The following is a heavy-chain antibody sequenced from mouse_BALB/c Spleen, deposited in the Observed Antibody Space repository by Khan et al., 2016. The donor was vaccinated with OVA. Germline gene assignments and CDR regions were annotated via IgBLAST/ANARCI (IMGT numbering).Heavy chain of an antibody. J-gene: IGHJ3*01. CDR1: GFTFSTYG. CDR2: ISSGGSYT. V-gene: IGHV5-6*01. Sequence: EVQLVESGGDLVKPEGSLKLSCAASGFTFSTYGMSWVRQTPDKRLEWVATISSGGSYTYYPDSVQGRFTISRDNAKNTLYLQMSSLKSEDTAMFYCARLAYEYDREGFAYGGQGTLVTVSA. D-gene: IGHD2-4*01. CDR3: ARLAYEYDREGFAY.